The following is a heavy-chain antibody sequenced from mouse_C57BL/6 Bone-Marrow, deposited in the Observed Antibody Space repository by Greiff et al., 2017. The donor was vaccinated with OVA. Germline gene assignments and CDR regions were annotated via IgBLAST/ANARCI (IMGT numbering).Heavy chain of an antibody. D-gene: IGHD1-1*01. Sequence: VQLKQSGAELVRPGASVKLSCTASGFNIKDDYMHWVKQRPEQGLEWIGWIDPENGDTEYASKFQGKATITADTSSNTAYLQLSSLTSEDTAVYYCTTMAYYYGSSYYAMDYWGQGTSVTVSS. CDR1: GFNIKDDY. CDR3: TTMAYYYGSSYYAMDY. CDR2: IDPENGDT. J-gene: IGHJ4*01. V-gene: IGHV14-4*01.